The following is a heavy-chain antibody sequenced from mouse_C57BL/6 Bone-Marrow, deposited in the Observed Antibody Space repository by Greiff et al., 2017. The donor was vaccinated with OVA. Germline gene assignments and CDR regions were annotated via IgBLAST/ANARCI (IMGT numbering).Heavy chain of an antibody. CDR2: IDPENGDT. CDR3: SLYYGSSPFYWYFDV. J-gene: IGHJ1*03. V-gene: IGHV14-4*01. Sequence: VQLQQSGAELVRPGASVKLSCTASGFNIKDDYMHWVKQRPEQGLEWIGWIDPENGDTEYASKFQGKATITADTSSNTAYLQLSSLTSEDTAVYYCSLYYGSSPFYWYFDVWHRDHGHRLL. D-gene: IGHD1-1*01. CDR1: GFNIKDDY.